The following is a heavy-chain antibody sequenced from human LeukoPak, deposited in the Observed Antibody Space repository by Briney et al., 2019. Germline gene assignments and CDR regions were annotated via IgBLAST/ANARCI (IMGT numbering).Heavy chain of an antibody. Sequence: PGGSLRLFCAASGFTFSSYEMNWVRQAPGKGLEWVSYISSSGSTIYYADSVKGRFTISRDNAKNSLYLQMNSLRAEDTAVYYCATSDYGDYAAIDYWGQGTLVTVSS. CDR1: GFTFSSYE. V-gene: IGHV3-48*03. D-gene: IGHD4-17*01. CDR3: ATSDYGDYAAIDY. J-gene: IGHJ4*02. CDR2: ISSSGSTI.